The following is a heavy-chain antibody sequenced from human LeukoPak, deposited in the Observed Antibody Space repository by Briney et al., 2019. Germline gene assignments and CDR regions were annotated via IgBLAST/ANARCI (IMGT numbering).Heavy chain of an antibody. D-gene: IGHD3-22*01. V-gene: IGHV5-51*01. CDR1: GYSFPSYW. J-gene: IGHJ4*02. CDR2: IYPGDSDT. CDR3: ARQSHYYDSSGFDY. Sequence: GESLKISCKVSGYSFPSYWITWVRQVPGKGLEWMGIIYPGDSDTRYSPSFQGQVTIPADKSISTAYLQWSSLKASDTAMYYCARQSHYYDSSGFDYWGQGTLVTVSS.